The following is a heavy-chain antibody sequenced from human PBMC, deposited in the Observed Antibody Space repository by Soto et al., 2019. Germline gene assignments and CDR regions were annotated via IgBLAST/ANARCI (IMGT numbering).Heavy chain of an antibody. Sequence: EVQLLESGGGLVQPGGSLRLSCAASGFTFSSYAMSWVRQAPGKGLEWVSAISGSGGSTYYADSVKGRFTISRDNSKNTLYLQMHSLRAEDTAVYYCANGKEVGATNWYFDLWGRGTLVTVSS. J-gene: IGHJ2*01. CDR3: ANGKEVGATNWYFDL. CDR2: ISGSGGST. D-gene: IGHD1-26*01. V-gene: IGHV3-23*01. CDR1: GFTFSSYA.